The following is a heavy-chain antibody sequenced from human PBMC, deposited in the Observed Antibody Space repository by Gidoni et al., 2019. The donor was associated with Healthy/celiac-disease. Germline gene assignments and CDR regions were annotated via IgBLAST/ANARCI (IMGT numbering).Heavy chain of an antibody. J-gene: IGHJ6*02. V-gene: IGHV3-23*01. CDR2: ISGSGGST. Sequence: EWVSAISGSGGSTYYADSVKGRFTISRDNSKNTLYLQMNSLRAEDTAVYYCALQIGRYYGMDVWGQGTTVTVSS. CDR3: ALQIGRYYGMDV. D-gene: IGHD3-22*01.